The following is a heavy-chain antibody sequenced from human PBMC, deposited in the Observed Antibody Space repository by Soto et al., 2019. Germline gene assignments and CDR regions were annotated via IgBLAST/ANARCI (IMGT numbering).Heavy chain of an antibody. Sequence: GDSLRLSCAASRFTFSSYPMCRIRQAPGKGLEWFLAISGSCGSTYYSDSVKGRFTISRDNSKNTLYPQMNSLVVDDNAVYYCAKGIVTGGHWGQGTLVTVSS. J-gene: IGHJ4*02. CDR3: AKGIVTGGH. CDR1: RFTFSSYP. V-gene: IGHV3-23*01. CDR2: ISGSCGST. D-gene: IGHD1-26*01.